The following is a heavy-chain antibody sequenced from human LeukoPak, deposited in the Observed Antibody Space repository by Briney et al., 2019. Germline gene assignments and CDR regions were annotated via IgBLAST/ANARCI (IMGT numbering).Heavy chain of an antibody. D-gene: IGHD2-8*02. Sequence: ASVKVSCKASGYTFTGYYIHWVRQAPGQGLEWMGWINPNSGDTNYAQKFRGRVTMTRDTSISTAYMDLSGLRSDDTAVYYCAREPNDSSVLGWFDPWGQGTLVTVSS. CDR3: AREPNDSSVLGWFDP. CDR2: INPNSGDT. V-gene: IGHV1-2*02. CDR1: GYTFTGYY. J-gene: IGHJ5*02.